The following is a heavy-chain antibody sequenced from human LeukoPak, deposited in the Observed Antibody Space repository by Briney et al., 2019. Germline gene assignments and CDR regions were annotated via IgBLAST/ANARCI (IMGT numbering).Heavy chain of an antibody. J-gene: IGHJ4*02. CDR2: ISYDGSNK. Sequence: PGGSLRLSCAASGFTFSSYAMHWVRQAPGKGLEWVAVISYDGSNKYYVDSVKGRFTISRDNSKNTLYLQMNSLRAEDTAVYYCARESGGIVVVVVAATLYLDYWGQGTLVTVSS. CDR1: GFTFSSYA. V-gene: IGHV3-30-3*01. CDR3: ARESGGIVVVVVAATLYLDY. D-gene: IGHD2-15*01.